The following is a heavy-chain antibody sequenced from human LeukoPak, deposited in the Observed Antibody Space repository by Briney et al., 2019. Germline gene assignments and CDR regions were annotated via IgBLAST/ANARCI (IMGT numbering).Heavy chain of an antibody. CDR2: FYSSVST. D-gene: IGHD2-21*01. Sequence: SSETLSLTCIVSGGSISSYYWNWIRQSAGKGLEWIGRFYSSVSTDYNPSLKRRVTMSVDTSKNQFSLKLSSVTAADTAVYYCARGTYCGSDCYSFEYWGREPWSPSPQ. CDR1: GGSISSYY. J-gene: IGHJ4*02. CDR3: ARGTYCGSDCYSFEY. V-gene: IGHV4-4*07.